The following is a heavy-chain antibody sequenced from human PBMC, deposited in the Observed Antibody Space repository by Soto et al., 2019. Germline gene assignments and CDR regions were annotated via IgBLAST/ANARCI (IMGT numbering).Heavy chain of an antibody. V-gene: IGHV4-59*01. CDR2: IYYSGST. CDR1: GGSISSYY. D-gene: IGHD3-9*01. J-gene: IGHJ4*02. CDR3: ARVVRDYDILTGYYNIGGLFDY. Sequence: SETLSLTCTVSGGSISSYYWSWIRQPPGKGLEWIGYIYYSGSTNYNPSLKSRVTISVDTSKNQFSLKLSSVTAADTAVYYCARVVRDYDILTGYYNIGGLFDYWGQGTLVTVSS.